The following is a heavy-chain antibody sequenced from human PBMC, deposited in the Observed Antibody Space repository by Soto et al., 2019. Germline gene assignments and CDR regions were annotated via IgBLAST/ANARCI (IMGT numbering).Heavy chain of an antibody. CDR1: GGSITSGVYY. Sequence: PSETLSLTCTVSGGSITSGVYYWSWIRQHPGKGLEWIGYIYYSGFTYYNPSLKSRVTMSVDTSKNQFSLKLSSVTAADTAVYYCARSVDPWGQGTLVTVPS. CDR2: IYYSGFT. CDR3: ARSVDP. V-gene: IGHV4-31*03. J-gene: IGHJ5*02.